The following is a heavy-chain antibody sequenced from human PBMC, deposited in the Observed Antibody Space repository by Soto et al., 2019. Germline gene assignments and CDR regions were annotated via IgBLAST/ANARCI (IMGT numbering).Heavy chain of an antibody. D-gene: IGHD6-19*01. CDR1: GGSISSSSYY. J-gene: IGHJ4*02. CDR3: ARQGGIAVDGPSY. CDR2: IYYSGST. V-gene: IGHV4-39*01. Sequence: PSETLSLTCTVSGGSISSSSYYWGWIRQPPGKGLEWIGSIYYSGSTYYNPSLKSRVTISVDTSKNQFSLKLSSVTAADTAVYYCARQGGIAVDGPSYWGQGTLVTVSS.